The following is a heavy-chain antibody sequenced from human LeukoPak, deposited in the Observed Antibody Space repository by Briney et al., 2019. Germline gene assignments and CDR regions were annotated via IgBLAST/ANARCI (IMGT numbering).Heavy chain of an antibody. V-gene: IGHV3-30*04. D-gene: IGHD3-22*01. J-gene: IGHJ5*02. CDR1: GFTFSSYA. Sequence: GRSLRLSCAASGFTFSSYAMHWVRQAPGKGPEWVAVISYDGSNKYYADSVKGRFTISRDNSKNTLYLQMNSLRAEDTAVYYCARAGTPITMIVVESNWFDPWGQGTLVTVSS. CDR3: ARAGTPITMIVVESNWFDP. CDR2: ISYDGSNK.